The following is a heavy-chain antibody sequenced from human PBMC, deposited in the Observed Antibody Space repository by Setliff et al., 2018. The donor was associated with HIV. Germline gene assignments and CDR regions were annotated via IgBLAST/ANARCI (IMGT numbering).Heavy chain of an antibody. J-gene: IGHJ6*03. CDR2: LRPSGNT. V-gene: IGHV4-39*01. CDR3: ARHGAFYYYYYMDV. CDR1: GGSININNYY. Sequence: PSETLSLTCTVSGGSININNYYWGWIRQPPGKGLEWIGSLRPSGNTYYNPSLKSRVTISVDTSKNQFSLNLSSVTAADTAVYYCARHGAFYYYYYMDVWGKGTTVTVSS.